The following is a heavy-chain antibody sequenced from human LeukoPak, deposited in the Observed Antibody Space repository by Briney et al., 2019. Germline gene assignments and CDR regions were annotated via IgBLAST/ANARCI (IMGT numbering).Heavy chain of an antibody. CDR2: ISYDGSNN. D-gene: IGHD1-1*01. J-gene: IGHJ4*02. CDR1: GFTFSRHG. V-gene: IGHV3-30*18. CDR3: AKVTGAFDY. Sequence: PGRSLRLSCAASGFTFSRHGIHWVRQAPGKGLEWVAVISYDGSNNYYADSVKGRFTISRDNSKNTLYLQMNSLRAEDTAVYYCAKVTGAFDYWGQGTLVTVSS.